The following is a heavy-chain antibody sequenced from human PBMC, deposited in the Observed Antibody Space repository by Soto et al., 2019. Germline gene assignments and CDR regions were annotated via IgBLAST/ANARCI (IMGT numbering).Heavy chain of an antibody. CDR1: GFTFSSYA. CDR2: ISRNGGST. Sequence: EVQLVESGGGLVQPGGSLRLSCAASGFTFSSYAMHWVRQAPGKGLEYVSTISRNGGSTYYANSVKGRFTISRDNSKNTLYLQMGSLGAEDMAVYYCAREGGSYYFDYWGQGTLVTVSS. J-gene: IGHJ4*02. CDR3: AREGGSYYFDY. V-gene: IGHV3-64*01. D-gene: IGHD1-26*01.